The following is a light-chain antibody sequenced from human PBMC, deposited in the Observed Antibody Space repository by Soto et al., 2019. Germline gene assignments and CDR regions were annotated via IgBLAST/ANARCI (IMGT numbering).Light chain of an antibody. Sequence: EIQMTQSPSTLSASPGGRVTLSCRASQSISDYLAWYQQKPGKAPKLLIYDASNLESGVPSTFSGSGSGTEFTLTISSLQPDDFATYYCQQYYTYWHMFGQGTKVDIK. CDR3: QQYYTYWHM. V-gene: IGKV1-5*01. CDR1: QSISDY. CDR2: DAS. J-gene: IGKJ1*01.